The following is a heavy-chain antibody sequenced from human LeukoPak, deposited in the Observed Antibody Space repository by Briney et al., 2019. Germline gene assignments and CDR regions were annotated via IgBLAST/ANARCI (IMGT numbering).Heavy chain of an antibody. Sequence: PSESLSLTCTVSGGSISNYYWSWVRQPAGKGLEWIGRIYTSGSTNYNPSLKSRVTMSVDTSKNQFSLKLSSVTAADTAVYYCARDLAEYCSGGNCYSGVVWGQGTMVTVSS. J-gene: IGHJ3*01. CDR3: ARDLAEYCSGGNCYSGVV. V-gene: IGHV4-4*07. D-gene: IGHD2-15*01. CDR2: IYTSGST. CDR1: GGSISNYY.